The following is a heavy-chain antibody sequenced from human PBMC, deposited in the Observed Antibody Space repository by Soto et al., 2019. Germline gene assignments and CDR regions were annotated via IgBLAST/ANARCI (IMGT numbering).Heavy chain of an antibody. CDR1: GFTFSSYA. V-gene: IGHV3-30-3*01. CDR3: ASDRQTYCSGGSCYPPAPGY. D-gene: IGHD2-15*01. CDR2: ISYDGSNK. J-gene: IGHJ4*02. Sequence: GGSLRLSCAASGFTFSSYAMHWVRQAPGKGLEWVAVISYDGSNKYYADSVKGRFTISRDNSKNTLYLQMNSLRAEDTAVYYCASDRQTYCSGGSCYPPAPGYWGQGTLVTVSS.